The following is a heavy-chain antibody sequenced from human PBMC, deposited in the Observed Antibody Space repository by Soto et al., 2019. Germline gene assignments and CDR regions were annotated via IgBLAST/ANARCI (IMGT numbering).Heavy chain of an antibody. CDR1: GFTLSSYW. D-gene: IGHD3-3*01. J-gene: IGHJ6*04. CDR2: IKHDGSEK. CDR3: DRFDV. Sequence: EVQLVESGGGLVQPGGSLRLSCAASGFTLSSYWLRWVRQAPGKGLEWVASIKHDGSEKYYVDSVKGRFTISRDNDENSLYLQMNSLRSEETAVYYGDRFDVWGKGTTVTVSS. V-gene: IGHV3-7*01.